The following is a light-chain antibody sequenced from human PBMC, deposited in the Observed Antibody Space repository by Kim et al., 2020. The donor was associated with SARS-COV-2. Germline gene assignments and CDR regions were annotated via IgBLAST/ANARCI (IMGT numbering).Light chain of an antibody. CDR2: KAS. Sequence: DIQMTQSHSTLSASVGDRVTITCRASESIGHWLAWYQQKPGRAPRVLIYKASHLKSGVPPRFSASESGAEFTLTISSPQPEDSTTYYCQQYNRYPVTFGPGTKVDIK. J-gene: IGKJ1*01. CDR1: ESIGHW. V-gene: IGKV1-5*03. CDR3: QQYNRYPVT.